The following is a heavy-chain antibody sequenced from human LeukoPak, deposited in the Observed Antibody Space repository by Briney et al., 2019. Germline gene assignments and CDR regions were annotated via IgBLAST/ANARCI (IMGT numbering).Heavy chain of an antibody. D-gene: IGHD4-17*01. J-gene: IGHJ6*03. Sequence: SVKVSCKASGGTFGSYAISWVRQAPGQGLEWMGGIIPIFGTANYAQKFQGRVTITADESTSTAYMELSSLRSEDTAVYYCARDGTVTREGPYYYYMDVWGKGTTVTISS. CDR2: IIPIFGTA. CDR3: ARDGTVTREGPYYYYMDV. CDR1: GGTFGSYA. V-gene: IGHV1-69*01.